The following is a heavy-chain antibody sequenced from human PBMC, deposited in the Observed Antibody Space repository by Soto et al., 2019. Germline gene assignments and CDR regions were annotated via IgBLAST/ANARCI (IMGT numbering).Heavy chain of an antibody. CDR1: GDSISGYS. CDR2: IYYTGST. V-gene: IGHV4-59*08. Sequence: QVQLQESGPGLVKPSETLSLTCTVSGDSISGYSWSWIQQPPGKGLEWIGYIYYTGSTNYSPSLMSRVTISVDTSKNQFSLKLSSVTAADTAVYYCARQSSLAAVVDWGQGTLVTVSS. CDR3: ARQSSLAAVVD. J-gene: IGHJ4*02. D-gene: IGHD6-13*01.